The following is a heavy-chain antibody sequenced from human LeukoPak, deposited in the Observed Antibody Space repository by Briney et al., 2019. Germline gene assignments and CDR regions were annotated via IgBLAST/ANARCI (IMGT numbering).Heavy chain of an antibody. V-gene: IGHV3-23*01. Sequence: GGSLRLSCAASGFTFSSYAMSWVRQAPGKGLEWVPAISGSGGSTYYADSVKGRFTISRDNSKNTLYLQMNSLRAEDTAVYYCAKLTGYCSSTSCYSSAYDAFDIWGQGTMVTVSS. CDR2: ISGSGGST. CDR3: AKLTGYCSSTSCYSSAYDAFDI. J-gene: IGHJ3*02. CDR1: GFTFSSYA. D-gene: IGHD2-2*03.